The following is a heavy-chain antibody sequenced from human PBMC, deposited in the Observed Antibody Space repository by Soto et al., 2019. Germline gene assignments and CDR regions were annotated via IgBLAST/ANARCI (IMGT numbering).Heavy chain of an antibody. J-gene: IGHJ5*02. CDR3: ARDDLYDSTGYDS. D-gene: IGHD5-12*01. CDR1: GFNFKDFT. Sequence: EVHLVESGGGLVRLGGSLRLSCTASGFNFKDFTMNWVGRAPGMGLEWVSSISSSGSFKYYADSMDGRFTISRDNAKNSLYLQLTSLRGEDTAVYYCARDDLYDSTGYDSWGQGTLVTVFS. CDR2: ISSSGSFK. V-gene: IGHV3-21*01.